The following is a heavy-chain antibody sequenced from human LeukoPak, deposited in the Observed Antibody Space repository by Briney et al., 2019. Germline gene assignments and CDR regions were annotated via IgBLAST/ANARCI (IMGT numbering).Heavy chain of an antibody. V-gene: IGHV3-30*03. D-gene: IGHD3-10*01. CDR2: ISYDGSNK. Sequence: PGGSLRLSCAASGFTFSSYGMHWVRQAPGKGLEWVAVISYDGSNKYYADSVKGRFTISRDNSKNTLYLQMNSLGAEDTAVYYCARAGSRYITMVRGNNWFDPWGQGTLVTVSS. J-gene: IGHJ5*02. CDR1: GFTFSSYG. CDR3: ARAGSRYITMVRGNNWFDP.